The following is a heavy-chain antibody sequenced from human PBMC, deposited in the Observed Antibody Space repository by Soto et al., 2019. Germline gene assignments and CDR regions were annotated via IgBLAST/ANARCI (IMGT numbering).Heavy chain of an antibody. J-gene: IGHJ5*02. Sequence: TLSLTCAVSGGSIASIYHWAWIRQSPGKGLEWIGYIYYSGSTYYNPSLKSRVTISVDTSKNQFSLKLSSVTAADTAVYYCAREYGASGVNWFDPWGQGTLVTVSS. CDR2: IYYSGST. CDR3: AREYGASGVNWFDP. CDR1: GGSIASIYH. D-gene: IGHD3-10*01. V-gene: IGHV4-30-4*08.